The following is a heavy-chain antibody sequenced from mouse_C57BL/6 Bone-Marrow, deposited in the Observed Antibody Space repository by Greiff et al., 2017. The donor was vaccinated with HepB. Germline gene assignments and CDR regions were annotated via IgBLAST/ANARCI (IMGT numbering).Heavy chain of an antibody. CDR3: ARDYYGSSYYAMDY. Sequence: EVHLVESGPGLVKPSQTVFLTCTVTGISITTGNYRWSWIRQFPGNKLEWIGYIYYSGTITYNPSLTSRTTITRDTPKNQFFLEMNSLTAEDTATYYCARDYYGSSYYAMDYWGQGTSVTVSS. CDR1: GISITTGNYR. D-gene: IGHD1-1*01. J-gene: IGHJ4*01. V-gene: IGHV3-5*01. CDR2: IYYSGTI.